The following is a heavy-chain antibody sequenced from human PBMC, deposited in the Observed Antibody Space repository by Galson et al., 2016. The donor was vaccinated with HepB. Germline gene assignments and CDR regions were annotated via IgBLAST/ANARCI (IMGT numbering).Heavy chain of an antibody. CDR2: IHDSGNT. CDR3: ARDEGFYNGMDV. V-gene: IGHV4-61*01. CDR1: SDPVTSGTYY. Sequence: LTCTVSSDPVTSGTYYWSWVRQSPGKGLDWIGHIHDSGNTNYNPSIKSRVTISRDTSKNQFFLELTSVTAADTAVYYCARDEGFYNGMDVWGQGTTVTVAS. D-gene: IGHD2-2*02. J-gene: IGHJ6*02.